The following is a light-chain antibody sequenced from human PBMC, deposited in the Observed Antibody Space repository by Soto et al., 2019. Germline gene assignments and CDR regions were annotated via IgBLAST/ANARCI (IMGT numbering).Light chain of an antibody. V-gene: IGLV2-14*01. CDR2: DVS. CDR3: SSYTSSSTQV. J-gene: IGLJ1*01. Sequence: QSALTQPASVSGSPGQSITISCIGTSSDVGGYNYVSWYQQHPGKAPKLMIYDVSNRPSGVSNRFSGSKSGNTASLTISGLQAEDEADYYCSSYTSSSTQVFGTGTKLTVL. CDR1: SSDVGGYNY.